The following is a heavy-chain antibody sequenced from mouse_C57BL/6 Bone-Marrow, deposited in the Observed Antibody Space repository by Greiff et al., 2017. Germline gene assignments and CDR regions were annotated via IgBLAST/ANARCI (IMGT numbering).Heavy chain of an antibody. Sequence: QVQLQQSGAELARPGASVKMSCKASGYTFTSYTMHWVKQRPGQGLEWIGYINPSSGYTKYNQKFKDKATLTADKSSSTAYMQLSSLTSEDSAVYYCARAEYYPGMFAYWGQGTLVTVSS. CDR3: ARAEYYPGMFAY. D-gene: IGHD1-1*01. CDR2: INPSSGYT. CDR1: GYTFTSYT. J-gene: IGHJ3*01. V-gene: IGHV1-4*01.